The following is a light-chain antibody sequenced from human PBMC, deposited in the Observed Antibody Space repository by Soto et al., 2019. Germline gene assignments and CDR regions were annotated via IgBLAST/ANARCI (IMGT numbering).Light chain of an antibody. CDR3: ATWDDSLHGVV. Sequence: QTVVTQPPSVSGAPGQRVIISCTGSSSNIGADYAVHWYQHLPGTAPKLLITDDTSRPSGVPDRFSGSKSGASASLAITGLQAEDEADYYCATWDDSLHGVVFGGGPKLTVL. V-gene: IGLV1-40*03. CDR2: DDT. CDR1: SSNIGADYA. J-gene: IGLJ2*01.